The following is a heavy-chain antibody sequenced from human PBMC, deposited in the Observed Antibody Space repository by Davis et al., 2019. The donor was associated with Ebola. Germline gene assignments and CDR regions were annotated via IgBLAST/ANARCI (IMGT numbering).Heavy chain of an antibody. CDR2: ISSSSSYI. V-gene: IGHV3-21*04. CDR1: GFTFSSYS. D-gene: IGHD2-2*01. CDR3: VKDRGGYCSSTSCFTGDF. Sequence: GESLKISCAASGFTFSSYSMNWVRQAPGKGLEWVSSISSSSSYIYYADSVKGRFTISRDNAKNSLYLQVNSLGAEDTAVYYCVKDRGGYCSSTSCFTGDFWGQGTLVTVSS. J-gene: IGHJ4*02.